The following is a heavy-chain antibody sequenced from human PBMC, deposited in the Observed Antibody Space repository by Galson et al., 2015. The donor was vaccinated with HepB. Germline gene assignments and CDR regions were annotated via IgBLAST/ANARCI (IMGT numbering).Heavy chain of an antibody. CDR2: IYPADSDT. CDR1: GFSFTSYW. CDR3: VRLNNGDPPNNWFDP. V-gene: IGHV5-51*03. D-gene: IGHD2-21*01. J-gene: IGHJ5*02. Sequence: QSGAEVKTPGESLKISCKGSGFSFTSYWIGWVRQMPGKGLEWMGIIYPADSDTRYSPSFQGQVTISADKSITTAYLQWSSLKASDTAIYYCVRLNNGDPPNNWFDPWGQGTLVTVSS.